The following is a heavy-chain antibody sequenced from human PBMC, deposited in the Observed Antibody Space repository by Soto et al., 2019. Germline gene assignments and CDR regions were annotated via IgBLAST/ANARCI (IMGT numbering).Heavy chain of an antibody. CDR2: IKSKTDGGTT. V-gene: IGHV3-15*07. CDR1: AFTFSNAW. D-gene: IGHD6-13*01. J-gene: IGHJ6*02. Sequence: GGSLRLSCAAAAFTFSNAWMNWVRQAPGKGLEWVGRIKSKTDGGTTDYAAPVKGRFTISRDDSKNTLYLQMNSMKTEDTAVYYCTTAALYSSSWYAYYYGMAVWGQGTTVTVSS. CDR3: TTAALYSSSWYAYYYGMAV.